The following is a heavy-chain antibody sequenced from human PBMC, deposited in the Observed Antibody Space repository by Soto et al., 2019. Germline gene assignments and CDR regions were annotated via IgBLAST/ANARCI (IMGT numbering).Heavy chain of an antibody. CDR2: ISADGTQK. CDR1: GCPFSYFG. Sequence: QVQLSDPGGDLVQPGKSLSLSCADSGCPFSYFGLHWVRQAPGKGPEWVAVISADGTQKFYADSVMGRFTISRDNLRNSLFLQMNSLGPAATAVYYCASTSHWGQGTQVTVSS. V-gene: IGHV3-30*03. J-gene: IGHJ4*02. CDR3: ASTSH.